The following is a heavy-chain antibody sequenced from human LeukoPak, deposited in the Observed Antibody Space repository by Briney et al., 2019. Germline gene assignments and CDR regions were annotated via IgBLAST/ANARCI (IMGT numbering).Heavy chain of an antibody. CDR2: ISSSGSTI. J-gene: IGHJ4*02. CDR3: ASAGPTYGSGSYFVY. D-gene: IGHD3-10*01. CDR1: GFTFSSYE. V-gene: IGHV3-48*03. Sequence: GGSLRLSCAASGFTFSSYEMNWVRQAPGRGLEWVSYISSSGSTIYYADSVKGRFTISRDNAKNSLYLQMNSLRAEDTALYYCASAGPTYGSGSYFVYWGQGTLVTVSS.